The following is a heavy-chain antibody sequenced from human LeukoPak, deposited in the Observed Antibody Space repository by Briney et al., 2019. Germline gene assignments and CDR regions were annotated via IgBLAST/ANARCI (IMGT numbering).Heavy chain of an antibody. V-gene: IGHV3-30-3*01. CDR1: GFTFSNFP. J-gene: IGHJ3*02. CDR3: ARKNNAFDI. CDR2: IPYDGSKN. Sequence: GRSLRLSCAASGFTFSNFPMHWVRQAPGKGLEWVAVIPYDGSKNYYADSVKGRLTISRDNAKNTLSLQMNSLKPEDTAVYYCARKNNAFDIWGQGTMVTVSS.